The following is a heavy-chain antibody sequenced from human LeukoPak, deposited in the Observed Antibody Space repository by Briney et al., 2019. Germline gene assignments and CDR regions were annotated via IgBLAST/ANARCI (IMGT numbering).Heavy chain of an antibody. V-gene: IGHV4-61*02. J-gene: IGHJ5*02. CDR3: ARDSIFGVVSSPRANNWFDP. CDR1: GGSISSGSYY. Sequence: SETLSLTCTVSGGSISSGSYYWSWIRQPAGKGLEWIGRIYTSGSTNYNPSLKSRVTISVDTSKNQFSLKLSSVTAADTAVYYCARDSIFGVVSSPRANNWFDPWGQGTLVTVSS. CDR2: IYTSGST. D-gene: IGHD3-3*01.